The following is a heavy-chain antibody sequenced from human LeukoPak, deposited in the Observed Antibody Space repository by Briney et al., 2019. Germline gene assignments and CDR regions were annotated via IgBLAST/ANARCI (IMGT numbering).Heavy chain of an antibody. V-gene: IGHV1-69*06. CDR1: GGTFSSYA. CDR2: IIPIFGTA. CDR3: ARDGDYYYDSSGYAPVVS. J-gene: IGHJ4*02. Sequence: GSSVKVSCKASGGTFSSYAISWVRQAPGQGLEWMGGIIPIFGTANYAQKFQGRVTITADKSTSTAYMELSSLRSEDTAVYYCARDGDYYYDSSGYAPVVSWGQGTLVTVSS. D-gene: IGHD3-22*01.